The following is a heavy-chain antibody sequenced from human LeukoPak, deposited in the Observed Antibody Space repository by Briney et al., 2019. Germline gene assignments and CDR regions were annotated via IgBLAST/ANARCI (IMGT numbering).Heavy chain of an antibody. Sequence: PGGSLRLSCAASGFTVSSNYMSWVRQAPGKGLEWVSAIYSGGSTYYADSVKGRFTISRDNSKNTLYLQMNSLRAEDTAVYYCARVDYGGLFDYWGQGTLVTVSS. D-gene: IGHD4-23*01. CDR3: ARVDYGGLFDY. CDR1: GFTVSSNY. V-gene: IGHV3-66*01. J-gene: IGHJ4*02. CDR2: IYSGGST.